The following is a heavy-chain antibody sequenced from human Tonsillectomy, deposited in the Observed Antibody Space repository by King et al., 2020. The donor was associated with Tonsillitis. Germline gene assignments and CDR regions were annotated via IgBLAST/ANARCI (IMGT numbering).Heavy chain of an antibody. J-gene: IGHJ3*02. CDR3: ARATYYYGSGSYYNPDAFDI. CDR1: GFTFSSYG. CDR2: IWYYGSNK. Sequence: QVQLVESGGGVVQPGRSLRLSCAASGFTFSSYGMHLVRQAPGKGLEWVAVIWYYGSNKYYADSVKGRFTISRDNSKNTLYLQMNSLRAEDTAVYYCARATYYYGSGSYYNPDAFDIWGQGTMVTVSS. D-gene: IGHD3-10*01. V-gene: IGHV3-33*08.